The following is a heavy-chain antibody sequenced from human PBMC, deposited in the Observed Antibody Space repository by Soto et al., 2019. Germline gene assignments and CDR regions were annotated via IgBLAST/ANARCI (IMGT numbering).Heavy chain of an antibody. D-gene: IGHD3-3*01. V-gene: IGHV4-31*03. Sequence: QVQLQESGPGLVKPSQTLSLTCTVSGGSISSGGYYWSWIRQHPGKGLEWIGYIYYSGSTYYNPSLRSRVTISVDTSKNQFSLKLSSVTAAATAVYYGARGRFLAASGWFDPWGQGTLVTVSS. J-gene: IGHJ5*02. CDR2: IYYSGST. CDR1: GGSISSGGYY. CDR3: ARGRFLAASGWFDP.